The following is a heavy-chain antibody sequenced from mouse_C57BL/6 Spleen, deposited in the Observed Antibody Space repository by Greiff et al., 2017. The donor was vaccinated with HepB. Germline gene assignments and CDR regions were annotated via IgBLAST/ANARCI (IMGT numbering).Heavy chain of an antibody. CDR2: IYPRSGNT. Sequence: VQLVESGAELARPGASVKLSCKASGYTFTSYGISWVKQRTGQGLEWIGEIYPRSGNTYYNEKFKGKATLTADKSSSTAYMELRSLTSEDSAVYFCAREGYDYGMDYWGQGTSVTVSS. D-gene: IGHD2-4*01. V-gene: IGHV1-81*01. J-gene: IGHJ4*01. CDR1: GYTFTSYG. CDR3: AREGYDYGMDY.